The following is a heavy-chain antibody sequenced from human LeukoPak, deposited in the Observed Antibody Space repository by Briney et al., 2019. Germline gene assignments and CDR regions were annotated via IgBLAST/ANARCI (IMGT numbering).Heavy chain of an antibody. CDR3: ARGQAYYDSSGYSHFDY. Sequence: PSETLSLTCAVSGGSFSDYYWTWIRQPPGKGLEWIGEINHSGSTNYNPSLKSRVTISVDTSKNQFSLKLSSVTAADTAVYYCARGQAYYDSSGYSHFDYWGQGTLVTVSS. J-gene: IGHJ4*02. V-gene: IGHV4-34*01. CDR1: GGSFSDYY. D-gene: IGHD3-22*01. CDR2: INHSGST.